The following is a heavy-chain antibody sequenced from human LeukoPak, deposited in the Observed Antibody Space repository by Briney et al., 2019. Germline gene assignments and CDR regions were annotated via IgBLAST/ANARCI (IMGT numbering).Heavy chain of an antibody. V-gene: IGHV4-39*07. J-gene: IGHJ6*03. CDR1: GGSISSSSYY. D-gene: IGHD6-6*01. Sequence: SETLSLTCTVSGGSISSSSYYWGWIRQPPGKGLEWIGSIYYSGSTYYNPSLKSRVTISVDTSKNQFSLKLSSVTAADTAVYYCARDGPHGPTRAPIYSSSSYYYMDVWGKGTTVTVSS. CDR2: IYYSGST. CDR3: ARDGPHGPTRAPIYSSSSYYYMDV.